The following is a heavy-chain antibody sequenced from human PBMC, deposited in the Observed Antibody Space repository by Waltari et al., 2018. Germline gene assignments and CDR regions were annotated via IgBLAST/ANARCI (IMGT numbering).Heavy chain of an antibody. V-gene: IGHV4-38-2*01. Sequence: QVQLQESGPSLAKPSEPLSLTCPVSPSSMSSVHYYGWIRQAPGKGLEWIGSINHRVVYYNPSLKGRVTLSVDTSKNQFSLKLNSVIAADTAVYYCAKQLILVVITDAFDLWGQGTLVTVS. CDR2: INHRVV. CDR1: PSSMSSVHY. CDR3: AKQLILVVITDAFDL. J-gene: IGHJ3*01. D-gene: IGHD3-16*02.